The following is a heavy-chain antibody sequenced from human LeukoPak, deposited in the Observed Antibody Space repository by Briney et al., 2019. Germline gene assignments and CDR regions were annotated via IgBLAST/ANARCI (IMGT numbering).Heavy chain of an antibody. CDR2: ISAYNGNT. CDR3: ARDTINLLGGWFDP. CDR1: GYTFTSYG. Sequence: ASVKDSCKASGYTFTSYGISGVRQAPGQGLEWMGWISAYNGNTNYAQKLQGRVTMTTDNSTSTAYMELRSLRSDDTAVYYCARDTINLLGGWFDPWGQGTMVTVSS. V-gene: IGHV1-18*01. D-gene: IGHD1-26*01. J-gene: IGHJ5*02.